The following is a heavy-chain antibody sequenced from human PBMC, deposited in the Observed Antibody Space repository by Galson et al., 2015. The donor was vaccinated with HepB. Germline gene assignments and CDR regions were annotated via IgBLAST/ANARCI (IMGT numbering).Heavy chain of an antibody. Sequence: SLRLSCAASGFTFSAYSMHWVRQAPGKGLEWVAGISYDGTNKYYADAVKGRFTISRDSSKNTLYLQMNSLRAEDTAVYYCARPRDYYDLWSGFDYWGQGTLVTVSS. CDR1: GFTFSAYS. V-gene: IGHV3-30-3*01. D-gene: IGHD3-3*01. J-gene: IGHJ4*02. CDR2: ISYDGTNK. CDR3: ARPRDYYDLWSGFDY.